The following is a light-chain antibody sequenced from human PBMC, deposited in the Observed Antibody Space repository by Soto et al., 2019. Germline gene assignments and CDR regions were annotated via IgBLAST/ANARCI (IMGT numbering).Light chain of an antibody. CDR1: QSISNW. CDR2: DAS. V-gene: IGKV1-5*01. CDR3: QQYKSYSPWT. J-gene: IGKJ1*01. Sequence: DIQMTQSPSTLSACVGDRVTISCRASQSISNWLAWYQQKPGKAPKLLIFDASSLESGVPSRFSGSGSGTEFTLTISSLQPDDFATYYCQQYKSYSPWTFGQGTKVEIK.